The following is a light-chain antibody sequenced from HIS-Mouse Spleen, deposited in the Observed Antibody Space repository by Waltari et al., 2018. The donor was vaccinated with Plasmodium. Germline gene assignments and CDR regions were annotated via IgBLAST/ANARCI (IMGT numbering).Light chain of an antibody. Sequence: EIVMTQSPATLSVSPGERATLTCRARQSVSRNLAWYQQNPGQAPGLLLYGASTRTTGIPARFSGSGAGTEFTLTISSMQSEDFAVYYCQQYNNWPPYTFGQGTKLEIK. CDR1: QSVSRN. CDR2: GAS. J-gene: IGKJ2*01. CDR3: QQYNNWPPYT. V-gene: IGKV3-15*01.